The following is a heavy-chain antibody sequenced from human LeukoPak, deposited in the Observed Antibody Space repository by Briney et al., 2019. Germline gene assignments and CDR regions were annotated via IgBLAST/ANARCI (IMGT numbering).Heavy chain of an antibody. CDR3: ARNSGGDYDWYFDL. V-gene: IGHV4-61*02. J-gene: IGHJ2*01. D-gene: IGHD4-17*01. CDR2: IYTSGST. Sequence: SETLSLTCTVSGGSISSGSYYWSWIRQPAGKGLEWIGRIYTSGSTNYNPSLKSRVTMSVDTSKNQFSLKLSSVTAADTAVYYCARNSGGDYDWYFDLWGRGTLVTVSS. CDR1: GGSISSGSYY.